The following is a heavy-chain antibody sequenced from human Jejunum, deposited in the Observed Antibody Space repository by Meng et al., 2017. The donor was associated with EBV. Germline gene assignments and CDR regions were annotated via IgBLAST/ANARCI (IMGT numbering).Heavy chain of an antibody. CDR3: ARETTGGYYFDY. CDR1: GVSVSRNRAA. CDR2: TYYRSKWYN. D-gene: IGHD1-1*01. V-gene: IGHV6-1*01. Sequence: QLKQYGSGLSKPPQTSSRTGASYGVSVSRNRAACTWIRQSPSRGLEWLGRTYYRSKWYNDYAQSVKSRLTINPDTSKNQFSLKLNSVTPEDTAVYFCARETTGGYYFDYWGQGTLVTVFS. J-gene: IGHJ4*02.